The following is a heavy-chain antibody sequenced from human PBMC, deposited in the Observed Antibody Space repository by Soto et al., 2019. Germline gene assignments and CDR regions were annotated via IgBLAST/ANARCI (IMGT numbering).Heavy chain of an antibody. D-gene: IGHD3-22*01. J-gene: IGHJ4*02. CDR1: GGSFSGYY. CDR2: INHSGST. V-gene: IGHV4-34*01. Sequence: SETLSLTCAVYGGSFSGYYWSWIRQPPGKGLEWIGEINHSGSTNYNPSLKSRVTISVDTSKNQFSLKLSSVTAADTAVYYCARTMYYYDSSGYDYWGQGTLVT. CDR3: ARTMYYYDSSGYDY.